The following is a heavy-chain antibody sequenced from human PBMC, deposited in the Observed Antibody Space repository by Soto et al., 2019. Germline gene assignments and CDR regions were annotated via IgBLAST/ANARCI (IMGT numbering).Heavy chain of an antibody. Sequence: SVKVSCKASGYTFTSYAMHWVRQAPGQGLEWMGGIIPIFGTANYAQKFQGRVTITADESTSTAYMELSSLRSEDTAVYYCARAPCGGDCYYFDYWGQGTLVTVSS. V-gene: IGHV1-69*13. CDR2: IIPIFGTA. CDR1: GYTFTSYA. D-gene: IGHD2-21*02. J-gene: IGHJ4*02. CDR3: ARAPCGGDCYYFDY.